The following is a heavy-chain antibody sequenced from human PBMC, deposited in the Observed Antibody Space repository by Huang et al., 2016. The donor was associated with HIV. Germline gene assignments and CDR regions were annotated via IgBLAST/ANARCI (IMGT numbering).Heavy chain of an antibody. CDR3: ATGTLATSFYYFDY. D-gene: IGHD5-12*01. V-gene: IGHV4-59*02. J-gene: IGHJ4*02. CDR2: ISYSGGT. CDR1: GGSASSHY. Sequence: QVQLQESGPGLVKPSETLSLTCTASGGSASSHYWTWIRQTPGKGLEWIGSISYSGGTNYNPSLKSRVTISLDTSKNLFSLNLNSVTAADTAIYYCATGTLATSFYYFDYWGQGTLVTVSS.